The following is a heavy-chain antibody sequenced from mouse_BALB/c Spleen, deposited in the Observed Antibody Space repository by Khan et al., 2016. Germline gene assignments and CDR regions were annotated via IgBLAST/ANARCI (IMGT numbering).Heavy chain of an antibody. D-gene: IGHD1-1*01. V-gene: IGHV10S3*01. CDR3: VRDVCYFGRGGCFDV. CDR1: GFTFNTNA. CDR2: IRSKSNNYAT. Sequence: EVQLVETGGGLVQPKGSLKLSCAASGFTFNTNAMNWVRQAPGKGLEWVARIRSKSNNYATYYADSVKDRFTISRDDSQSILYLQMNNLKTEDTARYDGVRDVCYFGRGGCFDVWGAGTTVTGAS. J-gene: IGHJ1*01.